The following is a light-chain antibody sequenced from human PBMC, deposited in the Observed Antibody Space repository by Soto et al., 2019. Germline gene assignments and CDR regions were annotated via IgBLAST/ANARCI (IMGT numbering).Light chain of an antibody. V-gene: IGKV3-20*01. CDR1: RSFASSY. CDR2: AAS. J-gene: IGKJ2*01. Sequence: EIVLTQSPAXLSLSPGERATLSCRASRSFASSYLAWYQHKPGQAPRLLIYAASSRATGIPDRFIGSGSGTDFTLTISRLEPDDSALYYCHHYDSSPPYTFGQGTKLEIK. CDR3: HHYDSSPPYT.